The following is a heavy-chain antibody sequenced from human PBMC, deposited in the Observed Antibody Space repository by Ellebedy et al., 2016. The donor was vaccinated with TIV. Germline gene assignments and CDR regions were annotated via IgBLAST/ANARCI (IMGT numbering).Heavy chain of an antibody. Sequence: GESLKISCVASGFTFDSYAMHWVRQAPGKGLEWVAVISHDGSSQYYADSVKGRFTLSRDNSMTTVYLEMNSLRAEDTALYYCARDLDKSSGWYGGAAYWGQGTQVTVSS. J-gene: IGHJ4*02. D-gene: IGHD6-19*01. CDR3: ARDLDKSSGWYGGAAY. V-gene: IGHV3-30-3*01. CDR1: GFTFDSYA. CDR2: ISHDGSSQ.